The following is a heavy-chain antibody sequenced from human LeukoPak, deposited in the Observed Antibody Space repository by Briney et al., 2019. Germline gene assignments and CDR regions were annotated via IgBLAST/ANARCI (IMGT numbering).Heavy chain of an antibody. D-gene: IGHD3-10*01. CDR3: ARDRQLQWFGEFNIDFDY. Sequence: VASVKVSCKASGYSFSSYAISWVRQAPGQGFEWMGWISTNNGNTNYVEKFQGRVTMTTDTSTNTAYMELRGLRADDTAVYYCARDRQLQWFGEFNIDFDYWGQGTLVTVSS. J-gene: IGHJ4*02. V-gene: IGHV1-18*04. CDR2: ISTNNGNT. CDR1: GYSFSSYA.